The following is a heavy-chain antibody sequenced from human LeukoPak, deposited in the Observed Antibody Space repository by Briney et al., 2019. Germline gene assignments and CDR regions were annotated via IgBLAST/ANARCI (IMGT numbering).Heavy chain of an antibody. CDR1: GFTFSSYA. D-gene: IGHD3-9*01. J-gene: IGHJ4*02. CDR2: IFGNGDT. V-gene: IGHV3-23*01. Sequence: QAGGSLRLSCVASGFTFSSYAMTWVRQAPGKGLEWVSSIFGNGDTYYTDSLKGRFTISRDDSKNTVYLQMNSLRVGDTATYYCAKYRDIFPTPPDHWGQGTLVTVSS. CDR3: AKYRDIFPTPPDH.